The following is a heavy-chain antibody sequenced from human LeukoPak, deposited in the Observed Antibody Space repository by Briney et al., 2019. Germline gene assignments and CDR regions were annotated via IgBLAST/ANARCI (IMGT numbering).Heavy chain of an antibody. CDR2: IYHSGST. D-gene: IGHD3-22*01. Sequence: PSETLSLTCTVSGYSISRGYSWGWIRQPPGKGLEWIGNIYHSGSTNYSPSLKSRVTISVDTSKNQFSLKLSSVTAADTAVNFCAREDYYNSGGYYLDYWGQGTLVTVSS. V-gene: IGHV4-38-2*02. CDR3: AREDYYNSGGYYLDY. CDR1: GYSISRGYS. J-gene: IGHJ4*02.